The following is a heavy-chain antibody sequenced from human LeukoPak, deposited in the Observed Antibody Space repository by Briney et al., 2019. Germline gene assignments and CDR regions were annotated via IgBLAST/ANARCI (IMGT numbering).Heavy chain of an antibody. D-gene: IGHD5-24*01. CDR2: IKQDGSKK. CDR3: TRVGYIDEGIDY. Sequence: GGSLRLSCVASGFPFSSYWMTWVRQAPGKGLEWVANIKQDGSKKSYVDSVKGRFTISRDNAKNSLYLQMNSLRAGDTAIYYCTRVGYIDEGIDYWGQGTLVTVSP. J-gene: IGHJ4*02. V-gene: IGHV3-7*04. CDR1: GFPFSSYW.